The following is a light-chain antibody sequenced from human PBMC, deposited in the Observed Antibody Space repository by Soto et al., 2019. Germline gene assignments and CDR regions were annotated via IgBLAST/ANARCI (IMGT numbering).Light chain of an antibody. J-gene: IGLJ2*01. V-gene: IGLV1-40*01. CDR3: QSYDSSLSSQI. CDR2: GNT. Sequence: QSVLTQPPSVSGAPGQRVTISCTGSSSNIGAGYDVHWYQQLPGTAPKLLIYGNTNRPSGVPDRFSGSKSGTSASLAITGLQAEDEADYYCQSYDSSLSSQIFGGGTKPTVL. CDR1: SSNIGAGYD.